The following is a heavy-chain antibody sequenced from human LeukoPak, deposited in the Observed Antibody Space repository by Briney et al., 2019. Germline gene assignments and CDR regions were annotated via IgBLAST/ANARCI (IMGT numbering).Heavy chain of an antibody. V-gene: IGHV4-34*01. CDR1: GGSFSGYY. CDR2: INHSGST. J-gene: IGHJ4*02. D-gene: IGHD3-10*01. CDR3: ARDAMVRGVPYYFDY. Sequence: SETLSLTCAVYGGSFSGYYWSWIRQPPGKGLEWIGEINHSGSTNYSPSLKSRVTISVDTSKNQFSLKLSSVTAADTAVYYCARDAMVRGVPYYFDYWGQGTLVTVSS.